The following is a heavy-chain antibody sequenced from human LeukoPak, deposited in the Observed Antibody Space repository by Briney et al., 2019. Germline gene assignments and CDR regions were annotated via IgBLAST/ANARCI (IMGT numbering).Heavy chain of an antibody. CDR3: ARGMVYANWFDP. CDR2: IYYSGST. V-gene: IGHV4-30-4*01. CDR1: GGSIGGYY. D-gene: IGHD2-8*01. Sequence: SETLSLTCTVSGGSIGGYYWSWIRQPPGKGLEWIGYIYYSGSTYYNPSLKSRVTISVDTSKNQFSLKLSSVTAADTAVYYCARGMVYANWFDPWGQGTLVTVSS. J-gene: IGHJ5*02.